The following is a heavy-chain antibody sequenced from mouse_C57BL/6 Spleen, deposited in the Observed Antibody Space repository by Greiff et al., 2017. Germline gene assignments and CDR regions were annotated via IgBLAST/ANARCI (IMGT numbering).Heavy chain of an antibody. CDR1: GYTFTSYW. J-gene: IGHJ2*01. V-gene: IGHV1-5*01. Sequence: VQLQQSGTVLARPGASVKMSCKTSGYTFTSYWMHWVKQRPGQGLEWIGAIYPGNSDTSYNQKFKGKAKLTAVTSDSTAYMELSSLTNEDSAVYDCTREATVVARYYCDYWGQGTTLTVSS. D-gene: IGHD1-1*01. CDR2: IYPGNSDT. CDR3: TREATVVARYYCDY.